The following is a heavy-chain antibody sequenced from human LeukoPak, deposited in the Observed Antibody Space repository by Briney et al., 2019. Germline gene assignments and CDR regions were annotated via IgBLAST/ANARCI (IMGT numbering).Heavy chain of an antibody. CDR2: ISVRGGST. J-gene: IGHJ4*02. V-gene: IGHV3-23*01. D-gene: IGHD2-2*01. CDR3: AKDRRACSSSSCYYRFDY. Sequence: GGSLRLSCAASEFTFSSYAMSWVGQVQGKGLEWVSAISVRGGSTYYADSVKGRFTISRDNSKNTVYLQMNSLRAEDTAVYYCAKDRRACSSSSCYYRFDYWGQGTLVTVSS. CDR1: EFTFSSYA.